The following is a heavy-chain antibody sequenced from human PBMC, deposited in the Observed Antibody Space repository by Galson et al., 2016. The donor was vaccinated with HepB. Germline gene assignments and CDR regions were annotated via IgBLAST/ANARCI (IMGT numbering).Heavy chain of an antibody. CDR3: TRDLGREEYYFDY. D-gene: IGHD2/OR15-2a*01. J-gene: IGHJ4*02. CDR1: GFTFGEYA. CDR2: IRKKDYGGTT. Sequence: SLRLSCATSGFTFGEYAMSWFRQAPGKGLEWIGFIRKKDYGGTTEYAASVKGRLTISRDDSKSIAYLQMNSLKTEDTAVYYCTRDLGREEYYFDYWGQGTLVTVSS. V-gene: IGHV3-49*03.